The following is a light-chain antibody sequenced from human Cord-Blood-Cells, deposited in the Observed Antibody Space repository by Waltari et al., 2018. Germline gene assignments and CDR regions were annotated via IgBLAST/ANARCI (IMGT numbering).Light chain of an antibody. V-gene: IGLV6-57*01. CDR2: EDN. J-gene: IGLJ3*02. CDR3: QSYDSSNQV. Sequence: NFMLTQPHSVSESPGKTVTISCTRSSGSIARNYVQWYQQRPGSSPTTVIYEDNQSPSGVPDRFSGSIDSSSNSASLTISGLKTEDEADYYCQSYDSSNQVFGGGTKLTVL. CDR1: SGSIARNY.